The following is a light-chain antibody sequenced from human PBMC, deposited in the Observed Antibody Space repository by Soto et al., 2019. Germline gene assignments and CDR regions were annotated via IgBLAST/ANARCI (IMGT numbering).Light chain of an antibody. J-gene: IGLJ1*01. CDR3: SSYTSSSTYV. Sequence: SLLTQPAPVSGSPGQSITISCPGTSSDVGGYNYVSWYQQHPGKAPKLMIYDVSNRPSGVSNRFSGSKSGNTASLTISGLQAEDEADYYCSSYTSSSTYVFGTGTKVPVL. CDR1: SSDVGGYNY. CDR2: DVS. V-gene: IGLV2-14*01.